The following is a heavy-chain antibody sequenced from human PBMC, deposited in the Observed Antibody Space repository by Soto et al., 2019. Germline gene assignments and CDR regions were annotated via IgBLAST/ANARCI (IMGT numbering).Heavy chain of an antibody. J-gene: IGHJ4*02. CDR2: EFYTRSP. V-gene: IGHV4-61*01. D-gene: IGHD2-15*01. Sequence: ETLSLTCSVSGGSVSSRTCSWSWLFPPHGKELESLGYEFYTRSPKYNPSLTRRGTITVDTSTNQFSLNLRSVSAADTAMYVCARGAAPCWVLANSFDYWGQGALVTVYS. CDR1: GGSVSSRTCS. CDR3: ARGAAPCWVLANSFDY.